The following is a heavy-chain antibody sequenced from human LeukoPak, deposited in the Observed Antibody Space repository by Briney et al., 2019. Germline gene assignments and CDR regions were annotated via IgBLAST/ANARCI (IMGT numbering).Heavy chain of an antibody. Sequence: GRSLRLSCAASGFTFSSYAMHWVRQAPGKGLEWVAVISYDGSNKYYADSVKGRFTISRDNSKNTLYLQMNSLRAEDTAVYYCVRVRFLGRAPFDYWGQGTLVTVSS. CDR3: VRVRFLGRAPFDY. J-gene: IGHJ4*02. CDR1: GFTFSSYA. CDR2: ISYDGSNK. D-gene: IGHD2-21*01. V-gene: IGHV3-30*04.